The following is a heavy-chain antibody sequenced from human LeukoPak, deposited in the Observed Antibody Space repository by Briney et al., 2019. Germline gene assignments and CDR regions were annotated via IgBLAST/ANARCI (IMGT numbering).Heavy chain of an antibody. J-gene: IGHJ3*02. CDR2: IYSGGST. CDR3: ARLRAFDI. Sequence: PGGSLRLSCAASEFSVGSNYMTWVRQAPGKGLEWVSLIYSGGSTYYADSVKGRFTISRDNSKKTLYLQMNSLRAEDTAVYYCARLRAFDIWGQGTKVTVSS. CDR1: EFSVGSNY. V-gene: IGHV3-66*04.